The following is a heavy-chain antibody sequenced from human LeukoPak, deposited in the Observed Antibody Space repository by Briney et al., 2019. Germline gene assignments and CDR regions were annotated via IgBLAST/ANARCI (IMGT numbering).Heavy chain of an antibody. D-gene: IGHD1-26*01. J-gene: IGHJ3*02. CDR3: ARELREHGVFDI. V-gene: IGHV3-53*01. Sequence: PGGSLRLSCAASGFTFSSYGMHWVRQAPGKGLEWVSEIYSDGSTYYAASVKGRFSISRDNSKNTVYLQMNSLRGDDTAVYYCARELREHGVFDIWGQGTMVTVSS. CDR1: GFTFSSYG. CDR2: IYSDGST.